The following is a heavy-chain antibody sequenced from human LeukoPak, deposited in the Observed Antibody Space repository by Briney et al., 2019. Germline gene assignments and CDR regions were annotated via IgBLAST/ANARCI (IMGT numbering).Heavy chain of an antibody. V-gene: IGHV4-38-2*02. CDR1: GYSISSGYY. CDR3: ARVSVAGTLNFDY. D-gene: IGHD6-19*01. Sequence: PSETLSLTCTVSGYSISSGYYWGWTRQPPGKGLEWIGSIYHSGSTYYNPSLKSRVTISVDTSKNQFSLKLSSVTAADTAVYYCARVSVAGTLNFDYWGQGTLVTVSS. CDR2: IYHSGST. J-gene: IGHJ4*02.